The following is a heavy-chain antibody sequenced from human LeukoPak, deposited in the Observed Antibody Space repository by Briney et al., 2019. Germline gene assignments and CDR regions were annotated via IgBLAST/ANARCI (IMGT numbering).Heavy chain of an antibody. V-gene: IGHV3-30*04. Sequence: GGSLRLSCAASGFTFSSYAMHWVRQAPGKGLEWVAVISYDGSNKYYADSVKGRFTISRDNSKNTLYLQMNSLRAEDTAVYYCAKETSSSGWYLTAFDIWGQGTMVTVSS. CDR1: GFTFSSYA. CDR3: AKETSSSGWYLTAFDI. CDR2: ISYDGSNK. D-gene: IGHD6-19*01. J-gene: IGHJ3*02.